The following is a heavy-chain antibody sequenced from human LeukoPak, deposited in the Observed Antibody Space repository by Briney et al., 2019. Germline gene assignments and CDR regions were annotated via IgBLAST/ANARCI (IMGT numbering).Heavy chain of an antibody. CDR3: ARHMRDP. Sequence: PSGTLSLTCAVYGGSFSGYYWSWIRQPPGKGLEWIGEINHSGSTNYNPSLKSRVTISVDTSKNQFSLKLSSVTAADTAVYYCARHMRDPWGQGTLVTVSS. CDR1: GGSFSGYY. V-gene: IGHV4-34*01. CDR2: INHSGST. D-gene: IGHD2-21*01. J-gene: IGHJ5*02.